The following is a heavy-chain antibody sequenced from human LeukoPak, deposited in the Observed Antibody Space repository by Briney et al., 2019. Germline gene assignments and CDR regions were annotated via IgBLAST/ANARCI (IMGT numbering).Heavy chain of an antibody. Sequence: SETLSLTCAAYGGSFSGYFWSWIRQSPGKGLEWIGEINHSGSTNYNPSLKSRVTISVDASKNQFSLKLSSVTAADTAVYYCARGRGYNSFDYWGQGTLVTVSS. J-gene: IGHJ4*02. CDR3: ARGRGYNSFDY. D-gene: IGHD5-24*01. CDR2: INHSGST. V-gene: IGHV4-34*01. CDR1: GGSFSGYF.